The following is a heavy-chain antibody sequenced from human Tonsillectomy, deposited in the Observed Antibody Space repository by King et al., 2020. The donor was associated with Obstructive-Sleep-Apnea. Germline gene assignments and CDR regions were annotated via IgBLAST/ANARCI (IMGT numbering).Heavy chain of an antibody. D-gene: IGHD3-10*01. CDR1: GFTFGDYA. V-gene: IGHV3-49*03. Sequence: VQLVESGGGLVQPGRSLRLSCTASGFTFGDYAMSWFRQAPGKGLEWVGFIRSKAYGGTTEYAASVKGRFTISRDESKSIAYLQMNSLKTEDTAVYYCTRVLGFGDGNYYYYGMDVWGQGTTVTVSS. CDR2: IRSKAYGGTT. CDR3: TRVLGFGDGNYYYYGMDV. J-gene: IGHJ6*02.